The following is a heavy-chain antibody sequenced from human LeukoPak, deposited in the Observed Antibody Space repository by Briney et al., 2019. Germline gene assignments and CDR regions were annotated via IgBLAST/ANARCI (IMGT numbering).Heavy chain of an antibody. CDR3: ARDNYAGANWFDP. J-gene: IGHJ5*02. V-gene: IGHV1-69*05. Sequence: SVKVSCKASGGTFSSYAISWVRQAPGQGLEWMGGIIPIFGTANYAQKFQGRVTITTDESTSTAYMGLSSLRSEDTAVYYCARDNYAGANWFDPWGQGTLVTVSS. CDR2: IIPIFGTA. D-gene: IGHD1-7*01. CDR1: GGTFSSYA.